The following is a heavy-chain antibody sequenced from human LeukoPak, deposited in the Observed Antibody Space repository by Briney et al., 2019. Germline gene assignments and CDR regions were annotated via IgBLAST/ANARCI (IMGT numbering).Heavy chain of an antibody. V-gene: IGHV3-53*01. Sequence: PGGSLRLSCAASGFIVSSNYMSWVRQAPGKGLEWVSVIYSGGSTYYADSVKGRFTISRDNAKNSLYLQMNSLRAEDTAVYYCARLPTLYYDILTGYHDYWGQGTLVTVSS. CDR1: GFIVSSNY. CDR2: IYSGGST. J-gene: IGHJ4*02. D-gene: IGHD3-9*01. CDR3: ARLPTLYYDILTGYHDY.